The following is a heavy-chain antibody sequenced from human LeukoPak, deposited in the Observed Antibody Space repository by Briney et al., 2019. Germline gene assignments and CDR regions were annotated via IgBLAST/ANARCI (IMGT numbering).Heavy chain of an antibody. J-gene: IGHJ3*02. Sequence: ASVKVSCKASGYTLTDYYIHWVRQAPGQGLEWIGWINPNGGGRNYAQKFQGRVTMTRDTSINTAYVEVSGLRSDDTAVYYCARTPSFGSVAFDIWGQGTMVTVSS. CDR3: ARTPSFGSVAFDI. D-gene: IGHD3-10*01. CDR2: INPNGGGR. CDR1: GYTLTDYY. V-gene: IGHV1-2*02.